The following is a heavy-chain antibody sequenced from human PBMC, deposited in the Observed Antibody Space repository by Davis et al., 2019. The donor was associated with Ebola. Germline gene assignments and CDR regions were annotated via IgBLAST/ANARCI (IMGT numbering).Heavy chain of an antibody. CDR3: ARDPRRFREFYYYYYGMDV. Sequence: GESLKISCVASGFTFSSYAMSWVRQAPGKGLEWVSAISGSGGSTYYADSVKGRFTISRDNSKNTLYLQMNSLRAEDTAVYYCARDPRRFREFYYYYYGMDVWGQGTTVTVSS. CDR1: GFTFSSYA. V-gene: IGHV3-23*01. CDR2: ISGSGGST. D-gene: IGHD3-10*01. J-gene: IGHJ6*02.